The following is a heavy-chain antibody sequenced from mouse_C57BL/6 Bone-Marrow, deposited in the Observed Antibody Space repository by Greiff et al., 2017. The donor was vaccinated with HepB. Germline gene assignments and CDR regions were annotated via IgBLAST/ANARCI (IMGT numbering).Heavy chain of an antibody. J-gene: IGHJ2*01. CDR3: TTGLPYYFDY. V-gene: IGHV14-4*01. CDR1: GFNIKDDY. D-gene: IGHD3-1*01. Sequence: EVQLQQSGAELVRPGASVKLSCTASGFNIKDDYMHWVKQRPEQGLEWIGWIDPENGDTEYASKFQGKATITADTSSNTAYLQISSLSSEDTAVYYCTTGLPYYFDYWGQGTTLTVSS. CDR2: IDPENGDT.